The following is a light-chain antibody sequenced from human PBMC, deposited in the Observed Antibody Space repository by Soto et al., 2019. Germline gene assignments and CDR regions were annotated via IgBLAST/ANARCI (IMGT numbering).Light chain of an antibody. CDR1: QSISSW. CDR2: DAS. CDR3: QQYNTEWT. J-gene: IGKJ1*01. V-gene: IGKV1-5*01. Sequence: TQMAQSPSALSGFVGDCVTLRCRASQSISSWLAWYQKKPGKAPKLLIYDASSLESGVPSWFSGSGSGKEFTLTISSLPADDFATYYCQQYNTEWTFGQGTKVDIK.